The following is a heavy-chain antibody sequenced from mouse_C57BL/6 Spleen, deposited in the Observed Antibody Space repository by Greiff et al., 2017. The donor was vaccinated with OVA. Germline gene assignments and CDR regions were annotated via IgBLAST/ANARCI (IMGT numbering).Heavy chain of an antibody. V-gene: IGHV1-42*01. J-gene: IGHJ2*01. CDR3: ARRVLYYFDY. Sequence: VQLQQPGAELVKPGASVKISCKASGYSFTGYYMNWVKQSPEKSLEWIGEINPSTGGTPYNQKFKAKATLTVDKSSSTAYMQLKSLTSEDASVYYCARRVLYYFDYWGQGTTLTVSS. CDR1: GYSFTGYY. CDR2: INPSTGGT.